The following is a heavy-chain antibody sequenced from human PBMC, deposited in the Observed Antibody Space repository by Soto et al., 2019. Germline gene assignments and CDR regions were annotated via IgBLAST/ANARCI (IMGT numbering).Heavy chain of an antibody. Sequence: QVQLKESGPGMVKPSETLSLTCTVSGGSVSSGSYYRSLIRQPPGKGLEWIGYIYYSGSTNDNTSQKSLVTLSIDTSKNQFSLKLSSVTAADTAVYYCARSVLRFLEWLPNVDDWGQRTLVTVSS. CDR3: ARSVLRFLEWLPNVDD. D-gene: IGHD3-3*01. V-gene: IGHV4-61*01. CDR1: GGSVSSGSYY. J-gene: IGHJ4*02. CDR2: IYYSGST.